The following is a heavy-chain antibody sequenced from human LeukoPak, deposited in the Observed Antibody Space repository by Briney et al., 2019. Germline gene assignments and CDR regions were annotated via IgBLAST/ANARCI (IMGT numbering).Heavy chain of an antibody. CDR1: GFTFSSYE. V-gene: IGHV3-48*03. J-gene: IGHJ4*02. CDR3: ARMRPELDY. Sequence: GGSLRLSCAASGFTFSSYEMNWVRQAPGKGLEWISYISSSGGTIYYADSVKGRFTISRDNAKNSLYLQMNSLRAEETAVYYCARMRPELDYWGQGTLVTVSS. D-gene: IGHD6-6*01. CDR2: ISSSGGTI.